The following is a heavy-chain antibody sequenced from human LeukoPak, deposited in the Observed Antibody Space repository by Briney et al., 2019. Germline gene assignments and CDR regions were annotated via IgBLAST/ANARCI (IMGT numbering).Heavy chain of an antibody. D-gene: IGHD6-6*01. J-gene: IGHJ5*02. CDR1: GFTFSSYE. CDR3: AKDPSYSSSSGWFDP. CDR2: ISSSGSTI. Sequence: PGGSLRLSCAASGFTFSSYEMNWVRQAPGKGLEWVSYISSSGSTIYYADSVKGRFTISRDNAKNSLYLQMNSLRAEDTAVYYCAKDPSYSSSSGWFDPWGQGTLVTVSS. V-gene: IGHV3-48*03.